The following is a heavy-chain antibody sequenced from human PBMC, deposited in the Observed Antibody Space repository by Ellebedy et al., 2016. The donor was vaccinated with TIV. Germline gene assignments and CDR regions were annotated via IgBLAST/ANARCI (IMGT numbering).Heavy chain of an antibody. Sequence: MPGGSLRLSCTVSGGSMTNYYWSWIRQPPGKGLEWIGNIYYSGSTNYNPSLKSRVTMTIDPSKNQFYLKLTSVTAADTALYYCARLWTGVSTHFDYWGQGTLVPVSS. V-gene: IGHV4-59*08. D-gene: IGHD1-1*01. CDR2: IYYSGST. CDR3: ARLWTGVSTHFDY. CDR1: GGSMTNYY. J-gene: IGHJ4*02.